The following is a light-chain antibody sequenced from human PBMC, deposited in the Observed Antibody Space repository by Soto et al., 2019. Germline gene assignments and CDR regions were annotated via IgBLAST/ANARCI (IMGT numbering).Light chain of an antibody. J-gene: IGLJ1*01. Sequence: QSALTQPRSVSGSPGQSVTISCTGTSSDVGDYKYVSWYRQHPGKAPKLIIYDVSERPSGVPDRFSGSKSGNTASLTISGLHAEDEADYCCSSYAGSYSYVFGTGTKLTVL. CDR2: DVS. V-gene: IGLV2-11*01. CDR1: SSDVGDYKY. CDR3: SSYAGSYSYV.